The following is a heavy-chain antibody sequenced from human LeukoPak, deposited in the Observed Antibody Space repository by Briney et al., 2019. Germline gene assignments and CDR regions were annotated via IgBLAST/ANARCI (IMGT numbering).Heavy chain of an antibody. Sequence: ASVKVSCKASGYTFTSYAMHWVRQAPGQRLEWMGWINAGNGNTKYSQKLRGRVTMTTDTSTSTAYMELRSLRSDDTAVYYCARFRGDILTGYPFDYWGQGTLVTVSS. J-gene: IGHJ4*02. V-gene: IGHV1-3*01. D-gene: IGHD3-9*01. CDR3: ARFRGDILTGYPFDY. CDR2: INAGNGNT. CDR1: GYTFTSYA.